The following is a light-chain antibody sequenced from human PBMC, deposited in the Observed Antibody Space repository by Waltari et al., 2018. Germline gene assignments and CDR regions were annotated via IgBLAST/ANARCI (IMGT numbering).Light chain of an antibody. J-gene: IGKJ4*01. CDR2: GTS. Sequence: EIVLTQSLGTLSLSPGERDTLSCRASQSVTSISLTWYQKKVGQAPRLLIYGTSSRATGIPERFSGSGSGTEFTLTISRLEPEDFAVYYCQQYDGEVVTFGGGTKVEI. CDR1: QSVTSIS. V-gene: IGKV3-20*01. CDR3: QQYDGEVVT.